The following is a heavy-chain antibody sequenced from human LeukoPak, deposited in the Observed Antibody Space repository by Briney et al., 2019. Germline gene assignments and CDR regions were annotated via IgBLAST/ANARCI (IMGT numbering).Heavy chain of an antibody. CDR3: GRRRDFIDY. CDR1: GFTLSDYY. J-gene: IGHJ4*02. D-gene: IGHD3/OR15-3a*01. Sequence: GGSLRLACAASGFTLSDYYIGSIRQAPGKGLEWVSYSSSSGSTIYYADSVKGRFAISRDNAKNSLYLQMNSLRAEDTAVYYCGRRRDFIDYWGQGTLVTVSS. CDR2: SSSSGSTI. V-gene: IGHV3-11*01.